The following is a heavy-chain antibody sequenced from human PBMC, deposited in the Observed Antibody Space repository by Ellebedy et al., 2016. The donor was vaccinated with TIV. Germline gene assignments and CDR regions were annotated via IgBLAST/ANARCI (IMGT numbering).Heavy chain of an antibody. D-gene: IGHD3-22*01. CDR3: ARSKVYRITMRSPQQYGAFDI. CDR2: IWYDGSNK. Sequence: GGSLRLSCAASGFTFSSYGMRWVRQAPGKGLEWVAVIWYDGSNKYYADSVKGRFTISRDNSKNTLYLQMNSLRAEDTAVYYCARSKVYRITMRSPQQYGAFDIWGQGTMVTVSS. J-gene: IGHJ3*02. V-gene: IGHV3-33*01. CDR1: GFTFSSYG.